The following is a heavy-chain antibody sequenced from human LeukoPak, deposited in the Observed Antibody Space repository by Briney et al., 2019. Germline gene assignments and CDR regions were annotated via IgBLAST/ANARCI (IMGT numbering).Heavy chain of an antibody. Sequence: SETLSLTCAVSGYSISSGYYWGWIRQPPGKGLDWIGSLYHSGTTYYNPSLKSRVTISVDTSKNQFSLKLTSVTAADTALYYCARGSNNYYGSGSYNNWFDPWGQGTLVTVSS. V-gene: IGHV4-38-2*01. CDR1: GYSISSGYY. CDR2: LYHSGTT. J-gene: IGHJ5*02. D-gene: IGHD3-10*01. CDR3: ARGSNNYYGSGSYNNWFDP.